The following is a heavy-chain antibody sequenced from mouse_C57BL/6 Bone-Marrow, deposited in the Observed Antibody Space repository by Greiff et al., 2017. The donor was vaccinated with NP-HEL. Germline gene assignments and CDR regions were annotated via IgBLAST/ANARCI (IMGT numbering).Heavy chain of an antibody. Sequence: VQLQQPGAELVKPGASVKMSCKASGYTFTSYWITWVKQRPGPGLEWIGDIYPGSGSTNYNEKFKSKAALTVDTSSSTAYMQLSSLTSEDSAVYYCARGLGLLYYYAMDYWGQGTSVTVSS. CDR2: IYPGSGST. CDR1: GYTFTSYW. V-gene: IGHV1-55*01. J-gene: IGHJ4*01. CDR3: ARGLGLLYYYAMDY. D-gene: IGHD2-12*01.